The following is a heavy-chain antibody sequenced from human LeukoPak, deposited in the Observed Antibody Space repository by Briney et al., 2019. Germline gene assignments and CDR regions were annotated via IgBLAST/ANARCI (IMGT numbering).Heavy chain of an antibody. CDR1: GFTFSSDA. Sequence: PGGSLRLSCAAAGFTFSSDAMSWVRQAPGKGLEWVSAISGSGGSTYSAGSVKGRFTISRDNSKNTLYLQMNSLRAEDTAVYYCAKASPLVVVVAATDYWGQGTLVTVSS. D-gene: IGHD2-15*01. CDR3: AKASPLVVVVAATDY. V-gene: IGHV3-23*01. J-gene: IGHJ4*02. CDR2: ISGSGGST.